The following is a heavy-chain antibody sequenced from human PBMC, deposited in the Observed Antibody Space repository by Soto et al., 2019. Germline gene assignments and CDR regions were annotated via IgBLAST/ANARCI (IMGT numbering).Heavy chain of an antibody. CDR1: GYTFTGYY. Sequence: ASVKVSCKASGYTFTGYYMHWVRQAPGQGLEWMGWINPNSGGTNYAQKFQGRVTMTRDTSISTAYMELSRLRSDDTAMYYWARDHGNGNPGGYDPWGQGTRVTVSS. D-gene: IGHD2-15*01. CDR2: INPNSGGT. CDR3: ARDHGNGNPGGYDP. V-gene: IGHV1-2*02. J-gene: IGHJ5*02.